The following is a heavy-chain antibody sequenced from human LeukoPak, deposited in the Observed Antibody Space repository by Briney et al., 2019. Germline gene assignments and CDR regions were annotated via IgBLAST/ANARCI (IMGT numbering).Heavy chain of an antibody. CDR3: ARHNYGYDY. CDR2: IHSDGSST. D-gene: IGHD3-10*01. Sequence: GGSPRLSCAASGFTFRSYWMHWVRHAPGKGLVWVSHIHSDGSSTSYADSVQGRFTISRDNAKNTLYLQMNSLRAEDTAVYYCARHNYGYDYWGQGTLVTVSS. J-gene: IGHJ4*02. CDR1: GFTFRSYW. V-gene: IGHV3-74*01.